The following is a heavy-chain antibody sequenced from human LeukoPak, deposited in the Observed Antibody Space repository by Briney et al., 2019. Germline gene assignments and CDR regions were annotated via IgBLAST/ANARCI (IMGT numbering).Heavy chain of an antibody. V-gene: IGHV4-38-2*02. J-gene: IGHJ4*02. CDR2: IYHSGST. D-gene: IGHD2-8*02. CDR3: ARDGGVFGSHNFLNY. CDR1: GYSISSGYY. Sequence: TSETLSLTCTVSGYSISSGYYWGWIRQPPGKGLEWIGSIYHSGSTYYNPSLKSRVTISVDTSKNQFSLRLSSVTAADTAVYYCARDGGVFGSHNFLNYWGQGALVTVSS.